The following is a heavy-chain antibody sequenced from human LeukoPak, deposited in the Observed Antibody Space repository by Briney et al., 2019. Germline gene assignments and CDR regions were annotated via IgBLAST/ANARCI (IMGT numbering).Heavy chain of an antibody. D-gene: IGHD3-10*01. J-gene: IGHJ4*02. V-gene: IGHV1-46*01. CDR1: GDYITGVA. Sequence: SWSAAGDYITGVAIHWERKAPGQGLEWMGIIIPSDGSTSYAQKFQGRVTMTRDTSTSTVYMELSSLRSEDTAVYYCARGKVVTMVRGVIITYFDYWGQGTLVTVSS. CDR2: IIPSDGST. CDR3: ARGKVVTMVRGVIITYFDY.